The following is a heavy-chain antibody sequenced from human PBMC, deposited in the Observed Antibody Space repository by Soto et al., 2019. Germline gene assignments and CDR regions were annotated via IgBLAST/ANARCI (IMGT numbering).Heavy chain of an antibody. V-gene: IGHV3-23*01. D-gene: IGHD3-16*01. CDR3: AKADRHICLRLDFDY. Sequence: GGSLRLSCAASGFTFSSYAISWVRHAPGKGPERVPAISGSGVSTYYADSVKGLFTISRDNPKNTLYLQMNSLRAEDTAVYYWAKADRHICLRLDFDYCAQGSLXTGS. CDR1: GFTFSSYA. CDR2: ISGSGVST. J-gene: IGHJ4*01.